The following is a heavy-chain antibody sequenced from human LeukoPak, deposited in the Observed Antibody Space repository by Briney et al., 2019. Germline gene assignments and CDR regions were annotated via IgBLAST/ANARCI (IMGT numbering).Heavy chain of an antibody. V-gene: IGHV3-33*01. CDR1: GFTFSNYG. Sequence: GRSLRLSCAASGFTFSNYGMHWVRQAPGKGLEWVAGIQYDGSKTYYGDSVEGRFTISRDNSKNTLYLQTNSLRVEDTAVYYCARGYCRSPTCLDYWGQGTLVTASS. D-gene: IGHD2-2*01. CDR2: IQYDGSKT. CDR3: ARGYCRSPTCLDY. J-gene: IGHJ4*02.